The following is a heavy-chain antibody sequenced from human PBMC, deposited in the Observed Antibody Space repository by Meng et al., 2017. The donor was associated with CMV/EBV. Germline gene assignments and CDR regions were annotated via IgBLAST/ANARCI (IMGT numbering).Heavy chain of an antibody. Sequence: FLSSAIGWVRQAPGKGLEWVSGLSSGGGSKYYADSVKGRFTISRDNSKNTLYLQMNSLRVEDTAVYYCAKNTYYYDNSGPPTYFDLWGRGTLVTVSS. V-gene: IGHV3-23*01. CDR2: LSSGGGSK. CDR3: AKNTYYYDNSGPPTYFDL. CDR1: FLSSA. J-gene: IGHJ2*01. D-gene: IGHD3-22*01.